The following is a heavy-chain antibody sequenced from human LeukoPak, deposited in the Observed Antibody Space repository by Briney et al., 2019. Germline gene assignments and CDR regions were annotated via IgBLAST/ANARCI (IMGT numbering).Heavy chain of an antibody. CDR1: GFTFSSYA. J-gene: IGHJ6*03. D-gene: IGHD4-17*01. V-gene: IGHV3-23*01. Sequence: GGSLRLSCAASGFTFSSYAMSWVRQAPGKGLEWVSSISGNGDTTHYADSVKGRFTISRDSSENTLSLQMNSLRVEDTAIYYCAKRGPVTTPYYYYFYMDVWGKGTTVTVSS. CDR2: ISGNGDTT. CDR3: AKRGPVTTPYYYYFYMDV.